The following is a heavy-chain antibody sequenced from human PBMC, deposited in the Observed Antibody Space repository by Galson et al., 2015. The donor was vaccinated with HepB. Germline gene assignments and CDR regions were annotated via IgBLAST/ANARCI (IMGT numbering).Heavy chain of an antibody. CDR2: IKTKTDSETT. CDR1: GFTFSNAW. V-gene: IGHV3-15*01. Sequence: SLRLSCAASGFTFSNAWMSWVRQAPGKGLEWVGRIKTKTDSETTDYGAPVKGRFTISRDDSKNTLFLQMNSLKTEDTAVYYCTKSLRWGLPPIPDSWGQGTLVTVSS. D-gene: IGHD5/OR15-5a*01. CDR3: TKSLRWGLPPIPDS. J-gene: IGHJ4*02.